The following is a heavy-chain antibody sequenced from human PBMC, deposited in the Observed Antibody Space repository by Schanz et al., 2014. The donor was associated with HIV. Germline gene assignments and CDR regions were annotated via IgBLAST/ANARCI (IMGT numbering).Heavy chain of an antibody. D-gene: IGHD2-15*01. CDR1: GFTFSDFS. J-gene: IGHJ5*02. CDR2: VRHDGGAT. Sequence: QVLESGGGLVQTGGSLRLSCVASGFTFSDFSMNWVRRAPGKGLEWISAVRHDGGATYYADSVKGRFTISRDNSRNILYLQMSNLRAEDTALYYCVTEQYSTLSAWGQGALVIVSS. V-gene: IGHV3-23*01. CDR3: VTEQYSTLSA.